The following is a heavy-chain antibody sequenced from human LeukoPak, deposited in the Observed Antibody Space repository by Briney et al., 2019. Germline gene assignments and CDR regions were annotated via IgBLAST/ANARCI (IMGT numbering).Heavy chain of an antibody. CDR2: IIPIFGTA. V-gene: IGHV1-69*13. CDR1: GGTFSSYA. J-gene: IGHJ4*02. D-gene: IGHD3-22*01. CDR3: ARGLGPYYDSSLNDY. Sequence: SVKVSCKASGGTFSSYAISWVQQAPGQGLEWMGGIIPIFGTANYAQKFQGRVTITADESTSTAYMELSSLRSEDTAVYYCARGLGPYYDSSLNDYWGQGTLVTVSS.